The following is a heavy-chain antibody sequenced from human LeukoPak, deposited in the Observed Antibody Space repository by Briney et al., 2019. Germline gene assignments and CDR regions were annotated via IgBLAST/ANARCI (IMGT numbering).Heavy chain of an antibody. J-gene: IGHJ4*02. V-gene: IGHV3-21*06. D-gene: IGHD3-22*01. Sequence: PGGSLRLSCAASGFTVSSNYMSWVRQAPGKGLEWVAAISSSSSYIYYADSVKGRFTISRDNAKNSLYLQMNSLRAEDTAVYYCARDLVDYDSSGYYSGYWGQGTLVTVSS. CDR2: ISSSSSYI. CDR3: ARDLVDYDSSGYYSGY. CDR1: GFTVSSNY.